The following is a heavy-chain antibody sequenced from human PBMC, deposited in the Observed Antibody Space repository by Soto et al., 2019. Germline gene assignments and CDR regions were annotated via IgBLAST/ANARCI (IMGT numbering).Heavy chain of an antibody. CDR2: IWYDGSNK. V-gene: IGHV3-33*01. J-gene: IGHJ5*02. CDR3: ARDGSPVTYYYDSSGYTPHNWFDP. CDR1: GFTFSSYG. Sequence: QVQLVESGGGVVQPGRSLRLSCAASGFTFSSYGMHWVRQAPGKGLEWVAVIWYDGSNKYYADSVKGRFTISRDNSKNTLYLQMNSLRAEDTAVYYCARDGSPVTYYYDSSGYTPHNWFDPWGQGTLVTVSS. D-gene: IGHD3-22*01.